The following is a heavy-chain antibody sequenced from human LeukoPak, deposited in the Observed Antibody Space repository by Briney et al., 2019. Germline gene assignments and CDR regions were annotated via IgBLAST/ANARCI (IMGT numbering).Heavy chain of an antibody. J-gene: IGHJ5*02. Sequence: ASVKVSCKASGYTFTGYYMHWVRQAPGQGLEWMGWINPNSGGTNYAQKFQGRVTMTRDTSISTAYMELSRLRSDDTAVYYCARIYDSSGYYNPWGQGTLVTVSS. CDR3: ARIYDSSGYYNP. CDR2: INPNSGGT. V-gene: IGHV1-2*02. D-gene: IGHD3-22*01. CDR1: GYTFTGYY.